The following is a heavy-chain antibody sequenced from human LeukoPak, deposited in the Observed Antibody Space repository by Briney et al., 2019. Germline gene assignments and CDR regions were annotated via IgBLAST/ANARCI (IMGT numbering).Heavy chain of an antibody. J-gene: IGHJ6*02. Sequence: GGSLRLSCAASGFTFSTYEMNWVRQAPGKGLEWVSYISGSGSNIYYADSVKGRFTISRDNAKHSLYLQMNSLRVEDTAVYYCAREKNYNGMDVWGQGTTVTVSS. CDR2: ISGSGSNI. V-gene: IGHV3-48*03. CDR3: AREKNYNGMDV. CDR1: GFTFSTYE.